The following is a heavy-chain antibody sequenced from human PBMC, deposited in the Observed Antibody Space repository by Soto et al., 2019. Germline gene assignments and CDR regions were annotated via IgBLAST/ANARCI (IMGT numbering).Heavy chain of an antibody. Sequence: SETLSLTCTVYARSFIGYYWSWIRHPPGKGLEWIGEVIHTGITNYNPSLKGRVTISVDTSKNQFSLNLSSVTAADTAVYYCARSPTSRHFHYYLVFCGQRIQVT. V-gene: IGHV4-34*12. CDR3: ARSPTSRHFHYYLVF. D-gene: IGHD6-6*01. J-gene: IGHJ4*02. CDR1: ARSFIGYY. CDR2: VIHTGIT.